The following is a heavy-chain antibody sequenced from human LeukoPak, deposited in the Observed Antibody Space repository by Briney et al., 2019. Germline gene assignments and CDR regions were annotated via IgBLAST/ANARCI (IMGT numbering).Heavy chain of an antibody. J-gene: IGHJ6*03. CDR3: ARDQSCSSTSCFDYYYYYMDV. Sequence: GGSLRLSCAASGFTVSSNYMSWVRQAPGKGLEWVSVIYSGGSTYYADSVKGRFTISRDNAKNSLYLQMNSLRAEDTAVYYCARDQSCSSTSCFDYYYYYMDVWGKGTTVTVSS. CDR2: IYSGGST. V-gene: IGHV3-53*01. D-gene: IGHD2-2*01. CDR1: GFTVSSNY.